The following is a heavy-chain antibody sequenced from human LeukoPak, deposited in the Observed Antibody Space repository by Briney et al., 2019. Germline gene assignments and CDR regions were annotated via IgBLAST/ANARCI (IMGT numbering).Heavy chain of an antibody. CDR3: AKSYYYHSGSFDY. D-gene: IGHD3-10*01. V-gene: IGHV3-30*18. CDR1: GFTFSTFN. Sequence: GRSLRLSCAASGFTFSTFNMHWVRQAPGKGLEWVAVFSSDGRSTFYAENVQGRFTLSRDNSKNTLSLQLNSLRAEDTAVYYCAKSYYYHSGSFDYWGQGTLVTVSS. CDR2: FSSDGRST. J-gene: IGHJ4*02.